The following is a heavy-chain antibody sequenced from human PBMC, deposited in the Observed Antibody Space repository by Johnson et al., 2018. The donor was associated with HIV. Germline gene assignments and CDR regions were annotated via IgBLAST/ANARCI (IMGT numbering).Heavy chain of an antibody. Sequence: LRLSCAASGFIFRDYYMSWIRQAPGKGLEWVSYISSSGSSIYYADSVKGRFTISRDNAKSSLYLQMNGLIAEDTAVYYCARASTTVTTGDDAFDIWGQGTMVTVSS. V-gene: IGHV3-11*04. D-gene: IGHD4-17*01. CDR1: GFIFRDYY. CDR3: ARASTTVTTGDDAFDI. CDR2: ISSSGSSI. J-gene: IGHJ3*02.